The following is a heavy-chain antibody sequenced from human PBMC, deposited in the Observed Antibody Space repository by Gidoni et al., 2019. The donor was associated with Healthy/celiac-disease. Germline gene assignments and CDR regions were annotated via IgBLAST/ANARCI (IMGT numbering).Heavy chain of an antibody. Sequence: QLQLQESGPGLVKPSETLSLTCTVSGGSISSSSYYWGWIRQPPGKGLEWIGSIYYSGSTYYNPSLKSRVTISVDTSKNQFSLKLSSVTAADTAVYYCASHYYDSSGYYQRYYGMDVWGQGTTVTVSS. V-gene: IGHV4-39*01. J-gene: IGHJ6*02. CDR1: GGSISSSSYY. CDR2: IYYSGST. CDR3: ASHYYDSSGYYQRYYGMDV. D-gene: IGHD3-22*01.